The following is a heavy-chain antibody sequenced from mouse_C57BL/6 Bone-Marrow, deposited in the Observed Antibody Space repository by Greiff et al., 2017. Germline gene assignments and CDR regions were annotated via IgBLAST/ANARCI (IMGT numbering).Heavy chain of an antibody. CDR3: ARPSTGYFDV. J-gene: IGHJ1*03. V-gene: IGHV1-52*01. Sequence: QVQLQQPGAELVRPGSSVKLSCKASGYTFTSYWMHWVKQRPIQGLEWIGNIDPSDSETHSHQKFKDKATLTVDKSSSTAYMQLSSLTSEDAAVYYCARPSTGYFDVWGTGTTVTVSS. CDR2: IDPSDSET. CDR1: GYTFTSYW. D-gene: IGHD1-1*01.